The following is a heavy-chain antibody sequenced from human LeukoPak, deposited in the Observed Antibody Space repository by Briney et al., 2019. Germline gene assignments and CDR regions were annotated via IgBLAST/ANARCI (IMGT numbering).Heavy chain of an antibody. CDR2: INTDGSIT. Sequence: GGSLRLSCAASGFTLSDYWIHWVRQAPGKGLVWVSRINTDGSITNYADSVKGRFSISRDNAKNMLYLQMNSLRAEDTAVYYCARDKETATTADLGYWGQGTLVTVSS. J-gene: IGHJ4*02. V-gene: IGHV3-74*01. D-gene: IGHD5-24*01. CDR3: ARDKETATTADLGY. CDR1: GFTLSDYW.